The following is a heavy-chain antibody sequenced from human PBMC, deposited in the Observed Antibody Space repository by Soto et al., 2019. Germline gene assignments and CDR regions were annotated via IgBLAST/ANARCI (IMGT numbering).Heavy chain of an antibody. CDR3: ARGLSAATVVNCYFDY. J-gene: IGHJ4*02. D-gene: IGHD4-17*01. Sequence: XLSLTCTFSGGXISSSDYYWSWIRQPPGKGLEWIGYIYSSGNTYYNPSLKSRLTISLDTSKNQFYLKLNSVTAADTALYYCARGLSAATVVNCYFDYWGQGNLVTVSA. CDR2: IYSSGNT. V-gene: IGHV4-31*03. CDR1: GGXISSSDYY.